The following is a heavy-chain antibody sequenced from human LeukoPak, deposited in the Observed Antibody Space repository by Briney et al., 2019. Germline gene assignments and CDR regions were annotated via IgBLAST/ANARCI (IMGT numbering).Heavy chain of an antibody. V-gene: IGHV1-8*01. CDR3: ARGVTPYYDFWSGYSTMDYFDY. J-gene: IGHJ4*02. CDR1: GYTFTSYD. D-gene: IGHD3-3*01. Sequence: ASVKVSCKASGYTFTSYDINWVRQATGQGLEWMGWMNPNSGNTGYAQKFQGRVTMTRNTSISTAYMELSSLRSEDTAVYYCARGVTPYYDFWSGYSTMDYFDYWGQGTLVTVSS. CDR2: MNPNSGNT.